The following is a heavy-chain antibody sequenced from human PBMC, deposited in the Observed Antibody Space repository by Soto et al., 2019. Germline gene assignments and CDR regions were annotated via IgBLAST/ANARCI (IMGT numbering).Heavy chain of an antibody. CDR1: GGTFSSYA. CDR3: ARSSLAAAGTNRDYYYYGMDV. J-gene: IGHJ6*02. CDR2: IIPIFGTA. Sequence: SVKVSCKTSGGTFSSYAISWVRQAPGQGLEWMGGIIPIFGTANYAQKFQGRVTITADESTSTAYMELSSLRSEDTAVYYCARSSLAAAGTNRDYYYYGMDVWGQGTTVTVSS. D-gene: IGHD6-13*01. V-gene: IGHV1-69*13.